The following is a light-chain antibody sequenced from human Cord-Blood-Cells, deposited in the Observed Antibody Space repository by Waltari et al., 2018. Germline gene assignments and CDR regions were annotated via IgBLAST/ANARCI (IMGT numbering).Light chain of an antibody. CDR2: DVS. V-gene: IGLV2-14*01. J-gene: IGLJ1*01. CDR3: RSYTSSSTFV. CDR1: SSDVGGYNY. Sequence: QSALTQPASVSGSPGQSITISCTGTSSDVGGYNYVSWYQQHPGKAPELLIYDVSKRPSGVSNRFSGSKSGNTASLTIYGLQAEDEADYYCRSYTSSSTFVFGTGTKVTVL.